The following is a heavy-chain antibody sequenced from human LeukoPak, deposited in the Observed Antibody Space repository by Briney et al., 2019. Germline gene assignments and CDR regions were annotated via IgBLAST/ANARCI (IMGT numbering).Heavy chain of an antibody. V-gene: IGHV3-9*01. J-gene: IGHJ4*02. CDR1: GFTFDDYA. CDR3: AKDMEGIAVAGIDY. Sequence: GGSLRLSCAASGFTFDDYAMHWVGQAPGKGLEWVSGISWNSGSIGYADSVKGRFTISRDNAKNSLYLQMNSLRAEDTALYYCAKDMEGIAVAGIDYWGQGTLVTVSS. D-gene: IGHD6-19*01. CDR2: ISWNSGSI.